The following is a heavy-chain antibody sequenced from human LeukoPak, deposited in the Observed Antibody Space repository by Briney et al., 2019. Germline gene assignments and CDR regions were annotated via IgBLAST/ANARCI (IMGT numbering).Heavy chain of an antibody. CDR3: ARDTRSYGSGSYFFDP. V-gene: IGHV4-59*01. D-gene: IGHD3-10*01. CDR2: IYYSGST. J-gene: IGHJ5*02. Sequence: PSETLSLTCTVSGGSISSYSWSWIRQPPGKGLEWIGYIYYSGSTDYNPSLKSRVTISVDTSKNQFSLKLSSVTAADTAVYYCARDTRSYGSGSYFFDPWGQGTLVTVSS. CDR1: GGSISSYS.